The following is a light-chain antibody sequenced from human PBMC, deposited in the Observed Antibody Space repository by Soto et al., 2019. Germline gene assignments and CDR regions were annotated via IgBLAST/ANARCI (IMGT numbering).Light chain of an antibody. CDR3: QQLNSYPLT. V-gene: IGKV1-9*01. Sequence: DIQLAQSPCFLSASVGDRVTITCRASQGISTFLAWYQQKPGKAPKLLIYAASILQSGVPSRFRGSGSGTDFTLTISRLQPEDFATYFCQQLNSYPLTFGGGTKVDIK. CDR1: QGISTF. CDR2: AAS. J-gene: IGKJ4*01.